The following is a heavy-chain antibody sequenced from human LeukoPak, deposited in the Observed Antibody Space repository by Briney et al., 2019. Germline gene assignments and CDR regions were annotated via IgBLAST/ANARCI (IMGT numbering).Heavy chain of an antibody. J-gene: IGHJ4*02. CDR2: ISGGTT. V-gene: IGHV3-49*02. CDR1: GFSFDCKS. Sequence: RLFFTERGFSFDCKSRSSLRQATRKGLEWIGFISGGTTEYAASVKGRFTISRDDSTSIAYLQMNSLTTEDTAVYYCSRGSGWLSVYWGQGTLVTVSS. CDR3: SRGSGWLSVY. D-gene: IGHD6-19*01.